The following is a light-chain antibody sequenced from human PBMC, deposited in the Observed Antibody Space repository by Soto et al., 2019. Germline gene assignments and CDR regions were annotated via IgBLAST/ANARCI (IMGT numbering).Light chain of an antibody. CDR1: SSNIGAGYD. CDR2: GNS. J-gene: IGLJ2*01. Sequence: QSVLTQPPSVYGAPGQRVTISCTGSSSNIGAGYDVHWYQQLPGTAPKLLIYGNSNRPSGVPDRFSGSKSGTSASLAITGLQAEDEADYYCSSYAVSNNLVFGGGTKLTVL. CDR3: SSYAVSNNLV. V-gene: IGLV1-40*01.